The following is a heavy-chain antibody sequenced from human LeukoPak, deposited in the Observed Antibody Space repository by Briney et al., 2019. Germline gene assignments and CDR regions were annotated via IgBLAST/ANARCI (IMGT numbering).Heavy chain of an antibody. CDR2: ISSNGGST. Sequence: GGSLRLSCAASGVTFSSYEMNWVRQAPGKGLEYVSAISSNGGSTYYADSVKGRFTISRDNSKNTLYLQMSSLRAEDTAVYYCVKVGRRGLGILDYWGQGTLVTVSS. V-gene: IGHV3-64D*09. CDR1: GVTFSSYE. CDR3: VKVGRRGLGILDY. J-gene: IGHJ4*02. D-gene: IGHD7-27*01.